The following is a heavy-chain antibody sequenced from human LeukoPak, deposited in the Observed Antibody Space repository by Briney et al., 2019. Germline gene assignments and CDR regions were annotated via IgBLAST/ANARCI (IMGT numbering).Heavy chain of an antibody. V-gene: IGHV4-61*02. CDR2: IHTSGST. D-gene: IGHD3-10*01. Sequence: SQTLSLTCTVSGDSISSGDYYWSWIRQPAGKGLEWIGRIHTSGSTNYNPSLKSRVTISVDKSKNQFSLKLSSVTATDTAVYYCASLGSRPGYYGSDYYYMDVWGKGTTVTVSS. J-gene: IGHJ6*03. CDR3: ASLGSRPGYYGSDYYYMDV. CDR1: GDSISSGDYY.